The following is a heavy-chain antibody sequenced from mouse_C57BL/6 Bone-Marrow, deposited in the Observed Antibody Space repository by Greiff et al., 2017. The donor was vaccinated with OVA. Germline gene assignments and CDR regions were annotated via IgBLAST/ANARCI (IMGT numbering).Heavy chain of an antibody. V-gene: IGHV1-59*01. J-gene: IGHJ4*01. Sequence: QVQLQQPGAELVRPGTSVKLSCKASGYTFTSYWMHWVKQRPGQGLEWIGVIDPSDSYTNYNQKFKGKATLTVDTSSSTAYMQLSSLTSEDSAVYYCARMKAIYGNYRNYYAMDYWGQGTSVTVSS. CDR2: IDPSDSYT. D-gene: IGHD2-1*01. CDR3: ARMKAIYGNYRNYYAMDY. CDR1: GYTFTSYW.